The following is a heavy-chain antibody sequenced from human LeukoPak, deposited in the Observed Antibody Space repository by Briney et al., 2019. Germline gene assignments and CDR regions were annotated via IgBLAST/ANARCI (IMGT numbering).Heavy chain of an antibody. D-gene: IGHD2-2*02. V-gene: IGHV1-69*05. J-gene: IGHJ4*02. CDR1: GGTFSSYD. CDR2: IIPIFGTA. Sequence: GASVKVSCKASGGTFSSYDISWVRQAPGQGLEWMGGIIPIFGTANYAQKFQGRVTITTDESTSTAYMELSSLRSEDTAVYYCARLYCSSTSCYTGYDYWGQGTLVTVSS. CDR3: ARLYCSSTSCYTGYDY.